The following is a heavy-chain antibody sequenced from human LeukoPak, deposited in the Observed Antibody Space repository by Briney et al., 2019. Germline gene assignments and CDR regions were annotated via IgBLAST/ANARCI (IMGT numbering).Heavy chain of an antibody. Sequence: SETLSLTCAVYGGSFSGYYWSWIRQPPGKGLEWIGEINHSGSTNYNPSLKSRVAMSVDTSKNQFSLKLSSVTAADTAVYYCARSPRTSNHFDYWGQGTLVTVSS. V-gene: IGHV4-34*01. CDR1: GGSFSGYY. J-gene: IGHJ4*02. CDR3: ARSPRTSNHFDY. D-gene: IGHD2-2*01. CDR2: INHSGST.